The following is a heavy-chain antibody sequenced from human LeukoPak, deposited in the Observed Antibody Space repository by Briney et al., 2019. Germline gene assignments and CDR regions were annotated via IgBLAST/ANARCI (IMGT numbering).Heavy chain of an antibody. CDR1: GGAFSSYA. V-gene: IGHV1-69*04. CDR3: ASSLKWLRAPSTNYYGMDV. J-gene: IGHJ6*02. Sequence: GASVKVSCKASGGAFSSYAISWVRQAPGQGLEWMGRIIPILGVANYAQKFQGRVTITADKSTSTAYMGLSSLRSEDTAVYYCASSLKWLRAPSTNYYGMDVWGQGTTVTVSS. D-gene: IGHD5-12*01. CDR2: IIPILGVA.